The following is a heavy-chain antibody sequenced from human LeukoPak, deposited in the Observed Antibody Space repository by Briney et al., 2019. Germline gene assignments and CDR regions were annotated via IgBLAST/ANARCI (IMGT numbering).Heavy chain of an antibody. J-gene: IGHJ6*03. V-gene: IGHV4-59*01. CDR1: GGSISSYY. D-gene: IGHD6-25*01. CDR2: IYYGGST. CDR3: AREADYYMDV. Sequence: SETLSLTCTDSGGSISSYYSSWIRQPPGKGLEWIGYIYYGGSTNYNPSLKSRVTISVDTSKNQFSLKLSSVTAADTAVYYCAREADYYMDVWGKGTTVTVSS.